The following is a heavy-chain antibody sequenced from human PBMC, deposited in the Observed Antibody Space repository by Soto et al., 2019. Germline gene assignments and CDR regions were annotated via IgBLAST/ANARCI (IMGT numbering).Heavy chain of an antibody. J-gene: IGHJ5*02. CDR3: ARTMVRAVIIPAFEP. Sequence: PSETLSLTGTVSGGSISSYYWSWIRQPPGKGLEWIGYSYYSGSTNYNPALKSRVTISVDTSKNQFSLKLSSVTAADTAVYYCARTMVRAVIIPAFEPWGQGTLVTVSA. V-gene: IGHV4-59*01. CDR1: GGSISSYY. CDR2: SYYSGST. D-gene: IGHD3-10*01.